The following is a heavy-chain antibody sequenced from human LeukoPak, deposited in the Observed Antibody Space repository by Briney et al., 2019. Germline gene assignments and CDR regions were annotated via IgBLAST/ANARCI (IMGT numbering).Heavy chain of an antibody. D-gene: IGHD6-13*01. J-gene: IGHJ4*02. CDR1: GYTFTSYA. CDR3: ARERRVGGGSSWYYFDY. CDR2: INTNTGNP. Sequence: AASVKVSCKASGYTFTSYAMNWVRQAPGQGLEWMGWINTNTGNPTYAQGFTGRFVFSLDTSVSTAYLQISSLKAEDTAVYYCARERRVGGGSSWYYFDYWGQGTLVTVSS. V-gene: IGHV7-4-1*02.